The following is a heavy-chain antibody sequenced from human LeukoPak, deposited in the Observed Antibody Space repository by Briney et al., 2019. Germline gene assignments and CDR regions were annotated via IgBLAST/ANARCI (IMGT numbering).Heavy chain of an antibody. CDR3: ARDYYDSSGYYPRRVNWFDP. Sequence: GGSLRLSCAASGFTFSSYSMNWVRQAPGKGLEWVSSISSSSSYIYYADSVKGRFTISRDNAKNLLYLQMNSLRAEDTAVYYCARDYYDSSGYYPRRVNWFDPWGQGTLVTVSS. V-gene: IGHV3-21*01. CDR2: ISSSSSYI. CDR1: GFTFSSYS. J-gene: IGHJ5*02. D-gene: IGHD3-22*01.